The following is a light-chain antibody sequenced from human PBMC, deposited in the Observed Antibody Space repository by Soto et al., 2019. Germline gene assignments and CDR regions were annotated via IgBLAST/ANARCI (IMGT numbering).Light chain of an antibody. J-gene: IGKJ2*01. CDR1: QSVSSSY. Sequence: EIVLTQSPGTLSLSPGERATLSCRASQSVSSSYLAWYQQKPGQAPRLLIYGASSRATGIPDRFSGSGSGTDFTLSISRLEAEDFAVYYCQQYGSSAPYNYSLSTKL. V-gene: IGKV3-20*01. CDR3: QQYGSSAPYN. CDR2: GAS.